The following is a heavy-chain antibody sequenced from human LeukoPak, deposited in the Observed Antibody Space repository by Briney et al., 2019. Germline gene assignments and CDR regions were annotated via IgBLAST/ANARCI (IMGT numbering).Heavy chain of an antibody. J-gene: IGHJ4*02. Sequence: ASVKVSCKASGYTFTSYAMHWVRQAPGQRLEWMGWINAGNGNTKYSQKFQGRVTITRDTSASTAYMELSSLRSEDTAVYYCARDGRMGATVAGTGTYFDYWGQGTLVTVSS. CDR2: INAGNGNT. D-gene: IGHD6-19*01. V-gene: IGHV1-3*01. CDR1: GYTFTSYA. CDR3: ARDGRMGATVAGTGTYFDY.